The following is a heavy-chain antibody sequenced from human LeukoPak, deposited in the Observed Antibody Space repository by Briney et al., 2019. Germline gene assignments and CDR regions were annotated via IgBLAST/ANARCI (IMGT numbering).Heavy chain of an antibody. CDR2: ISYDGSNK. J-gene: IGHJ3*02. V-gene: IGHV3-30-3*01. CDR1: GFTFSSYA. D-gene: IGHD3-10*01. Sequence: GGSLRLSCAASGFTFSSYAMHWVRQAPGKGLEWVAVISYDGSNKYYADSVKGRFTISRDNAKNSLYLQMNSLRAEDTAVYYCARDREESPDAFDIWGQGTMVTVSS. CDR3: ARDREESPDAFDI.